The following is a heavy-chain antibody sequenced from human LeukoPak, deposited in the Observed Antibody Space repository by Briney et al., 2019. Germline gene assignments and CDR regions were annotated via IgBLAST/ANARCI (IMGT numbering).Heavy chain of an antibody. CDR1: GGSISGGNYY. Sequence: SETLSLTCNVSGGSISGGNYYWTWIRQPAGKGLEWIGHIYVTGNTNYNPSLKSRVTISVDKSKNQFSLKLSSVTAADTAVYYCARSKITMVRGVIQPFDYWGQGTLVTVSS. CDR3: ARSKITMVRGVIQPFDY. D-gene: IGHD3-10*01. J-gene: IGHJ4*02. CDR2: IYVTGNT. V-gene: IGHV4-61*09.